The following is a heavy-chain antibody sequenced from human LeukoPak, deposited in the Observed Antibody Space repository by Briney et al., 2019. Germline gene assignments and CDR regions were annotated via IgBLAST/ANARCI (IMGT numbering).Heavy chain of an antibody. CDR1: GGSISSGTNY. Sequence: PSQTLSLTCTVSGGSISSGTNYWSWIRQPAGKGLEWIGRIHTSGSTNHNPSLRSRVTISVDTSKNQFSLKLSSVTAADTAVYYCARDQWGGTYIHDAFDIWGQGTMVTV. J-gene: IGHJ3*02. V-gene: IGHV4-61*02. CDR2: IHTSGST. CDR3: ARDQWGGTYIHDAFDI. D-gene: IGHD1-26*01.